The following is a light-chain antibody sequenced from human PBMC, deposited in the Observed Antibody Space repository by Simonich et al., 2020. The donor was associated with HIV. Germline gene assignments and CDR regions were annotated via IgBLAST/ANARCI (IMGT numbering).Light chain of an antibody. CDR2: GDS. CDR1: NIGSKS. J-gene: IGLJ2*01. Sequence: SYVLTQPPSVSVAPGKTARITCGGNNIGSKSVHWYQQKPGQAPVLVVYGDSDRPSGIPERFSGSNSGNTATLTISRVEAGDEADYYCQVWDSSSDHPHVVFGGGTKLTFL. V-gene: IGLV3-21*03. CDR3: QVWDSSSDHPHVV.